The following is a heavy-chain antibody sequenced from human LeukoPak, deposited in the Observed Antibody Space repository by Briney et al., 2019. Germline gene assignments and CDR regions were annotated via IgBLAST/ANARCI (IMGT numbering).Heavy chain of an antibody. V-gene: IGHV1-18*01. CDR2: ISAYNGNT. D-gene: IGHD3-10*01. Sequence: ASVKVSCKASAYTFSNYGFNWVRQAPGQGLEWMGWISAYNGNTKYAHKLQGRFTMRTDTSTSTAYMELRSLTSDDTAVYYCARDLDGSGSYYTDYWGQGTLVTVSS. J-gene: IGHJ4*02. CDR1: AYTFSNYG. CDR3: ARDLDGSGSYYTDY.